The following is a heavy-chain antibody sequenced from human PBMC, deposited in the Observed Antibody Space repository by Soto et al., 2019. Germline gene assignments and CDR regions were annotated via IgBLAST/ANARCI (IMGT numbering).Heavy chain of an antibody. CDR1: GFSLSNHW. CDR3: VRIRIVAGNDV. Sequence: DAQLVESGGGSVQPGGSLRLSCAASGFSLSNHWMTWVRQAPGKGLEWVANINQGGSETYHVDFVKGRFTISRDNAKNSVYLQMNSLRDEDTAVYYCVRIRIVAGNDVWGHGTTVTVSS. D-gene: IGHD6-19*01. CDR2: INQGGSET. J-gene: IGHJ6*02. V-gene: IGHV3-7*03.